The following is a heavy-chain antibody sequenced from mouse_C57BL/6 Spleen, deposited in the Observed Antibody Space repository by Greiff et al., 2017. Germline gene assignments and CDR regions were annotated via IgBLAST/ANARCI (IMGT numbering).Heavy chain of an antibody. D-gene: IGHD1-1*01. CDR1: GYTFTSYW. CDR2: IDPSDSYT. Sequence: QVQLQQPGAELVKPGASVKLSCKASGYTFTSYWMQWVKQRPGQGLEWIGEIDPSDSYTNYNQKFKGKATLTVDTSSRTAYMQLSSLTSEDSTVYYCARKGITTVVATDWGQGTTLTVSS. V-gene: IGHV1-50*01. J-gene: IGHJ2*01. CDR3: ARKGITTVVATD.